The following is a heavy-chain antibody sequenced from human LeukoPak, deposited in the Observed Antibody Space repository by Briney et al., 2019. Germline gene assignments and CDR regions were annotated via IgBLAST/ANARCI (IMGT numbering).Heavy chain of an antibody. D-gene: IGHD3-22*01. Sequence: GGSLRLSCAASGFTFSSYWMSWVRQAPGKGLEWVANIKQDGSEKYYVDSVKERFTISRDNAKNSLYLQMNSLRAEDTAVYYCARDHYYDSSGYLSWGQGTLVTVSS. CDR1: GFTFSSYW. J-gene: IGHJ4*02. CDR3: ARDHYYDSSGYLS. V-gene: IGHV3-7*01. CDR2: IKQDGSEK.